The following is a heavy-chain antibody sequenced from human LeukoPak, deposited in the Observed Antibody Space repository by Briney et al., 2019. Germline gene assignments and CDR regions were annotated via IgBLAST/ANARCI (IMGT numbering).Heavy chain of an antibody. J-gene: IGHJ4*02. Sequence: GSSVKVSCKASGGRFSSYAISWVRQAPGQGLEWMGWISAYNGNTNYAQKLQGRVTMTTDTSTSTAYMELRSLRSDDTAVYYCARDARSGSYDYWGQGTLVTVSS. CDR1: GGRFSSYA. CDR2: ISAYNGNT. V-gene: IGHV1-18*01. D-gene: IGHD1-26*01. CDR3: ARDARSGSYDY.